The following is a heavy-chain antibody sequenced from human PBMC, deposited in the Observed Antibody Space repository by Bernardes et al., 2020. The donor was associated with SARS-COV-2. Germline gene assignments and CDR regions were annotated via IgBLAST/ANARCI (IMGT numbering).Heavy chain of an antibody. J-gene: IGHJ4*02. V-gene: IGHV3-30-3*01. Sequence: GGSLRLSCAASGFTFSSYAMHWVRQAPGKGLEWVAVISYDGSNKYYADSVKGRFTISRDNSKNTLYLQMNSLRAEDTAVYYCARVLLWFGELLGPGDYWGQGTLVTVSS. CDR3: ARVLLWFGELLGPGDY. D-gene: IGHD3-10*01. CDR1: GFTFSSYA. CDR2: ISYDGSNK.